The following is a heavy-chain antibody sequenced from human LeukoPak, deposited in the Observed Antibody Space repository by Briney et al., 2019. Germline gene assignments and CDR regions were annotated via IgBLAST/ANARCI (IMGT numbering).Heavy chain of an antibody. CDR3: ARVYYDSSGYYHSDY. V-gene: IGHV1-18*01. CDR1: GYTFTSYG. D-gene: IGHD3-22*01. CDR2: ISAYNGNT. J-gene: IGHJ4*02. Sequence: ASVKVSCKASGYTFTSYGISWVRQAPGQGLEWMGWISAYNGNTNYAQKLQGRVTMTTDTSTSTAYMELRSLRSDDTAVYYCARVYYDSSGYYHSDYWGQGTLVTVPS.